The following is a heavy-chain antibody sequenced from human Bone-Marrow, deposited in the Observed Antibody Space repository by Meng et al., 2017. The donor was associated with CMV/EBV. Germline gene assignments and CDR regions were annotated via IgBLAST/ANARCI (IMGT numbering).Heavy chain of an antibody. J-gene: IGHJ4*02. CDR3: AKDLGTIFDVVNYHFDQ. D-gene: IGHD3-3*01. CDR2: IKQDGGEK. V-gene: IGHV3-7*01. Sequence: GGSLRLSCAASGFTFGSYWMTWVRQAPGKGLEWVANIKQDGGEKNYVDSVRGRFTISRDNAKNSLYLQVTTLRTEDTAVYFCAKDLGTIFDVVNYHFDQWGQGTRVTVSS. CDR1: GFTFGSYW.